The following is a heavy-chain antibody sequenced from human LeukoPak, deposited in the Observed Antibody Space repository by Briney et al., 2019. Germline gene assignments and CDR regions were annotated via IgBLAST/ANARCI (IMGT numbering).Heavy chain of an antibody. CDR1: GYTFTGYY. Sequence: ASVKVSCKASGYTFTGYYMHWVRQAPGQGLEWMGWINPNSGGTNYAQKFQGRVTMTRDTSISTAYMELSRLRSDDTAVYYCARAMVRGVITISIDYWGQGTLVTASS. CDR2: INPNSGGT. V-gene: IGHV1-2*02. D-gene: IGHD3-10*01. CDR3: ARAMVRGVITISIDY. J-gene: IGHJ4*02.